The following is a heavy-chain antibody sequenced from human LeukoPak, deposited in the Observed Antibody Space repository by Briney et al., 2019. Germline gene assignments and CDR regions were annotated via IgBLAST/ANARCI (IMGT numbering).Heavy chain of an antibody. J-gene: IGHJ6*03. CDR1: GGSISSYY. CDR3: ARDAGDYAGGLNYYYYYMDV. CDR2: IYYSGST. V-gene: IGHV4-59*01. D-gene: IGHD4-17*01. Sequence: SETLSLTCTVPGGSISSYYWSWIRQPPGKGLEWIGYIYYSGSTNYNPSLKSRVTISVDTSKNQFSLKLSSVTAADTAVYYCARDAGDYAGGLNYYYYYMDVWGKGTTVTVSS.